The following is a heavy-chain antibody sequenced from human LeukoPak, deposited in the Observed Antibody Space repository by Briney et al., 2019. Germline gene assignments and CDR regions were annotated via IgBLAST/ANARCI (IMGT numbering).Heavy chain of an antibody. D-gene: IGHD6-19*01. CDR2: ISGSGGST. V-gene: IGHV3-23*01. CDR1: GFTFSSYA. Sequence: PGGSLRLSCAASGFTFSSYAMSWVRQAPGKGLEWVSAISGSGGSTYYADSVKGRFTISRDNSKNTLYLQMNSLRAEDTAVYYCAKKGGYSSGWYVRFYYFDYWGQGTLVTVSS. CDR3: AKKGGYSSGWYVRFYYFDY. J-gene: IGHJ4*02.